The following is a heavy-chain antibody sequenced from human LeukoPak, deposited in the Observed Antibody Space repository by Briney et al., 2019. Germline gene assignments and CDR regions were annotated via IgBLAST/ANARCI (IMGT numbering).Heavy chain of an antibody. J-gene: IGHJ6*03. CDR1: GGTFSSYT. V-gene: IGHV1-69*04. CDR3: ARDMGYCSSTSCSRYYYYYMDV. CDR2: IIPILGIA. Sequence: SVKVSCKASGGTFSSYTISWVRQAPGQGLEWMGRIIPILGIANYAQKFQGRVTITADKSTSTAYMELSSLRSEDTAVYYCARDMGYCSSTSCSRYYYYYMDVWGKGTTVTVSS. D-gene: IGHD2-2*01.